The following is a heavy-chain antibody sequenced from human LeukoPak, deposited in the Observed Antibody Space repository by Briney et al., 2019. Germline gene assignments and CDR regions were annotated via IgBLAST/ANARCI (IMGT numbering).Heavy chain of an antibody. CDR3: AKGGYYGSGSSIPFDY. J-gene: IGHJ4*02. Sequence: PGGSLRLSCAASGFTFSNYGMHWVRQAPGKGLEWVTFIRYDGSEKYYADSVKGRFTIFRDNSKNTLYLQMNSLRAEDTAVYFRAKGGYYGSGSSIPFDYWGQGTLVTVSS. CDR1: GFTFSNYG. D-gene: IGHD3-10*01. CDR2: IRYDGSEK. V-gene: IGHV3-30*02.